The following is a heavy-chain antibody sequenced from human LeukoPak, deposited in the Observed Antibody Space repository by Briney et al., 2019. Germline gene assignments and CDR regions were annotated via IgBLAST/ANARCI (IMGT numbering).Heavy chain of an antibody. CDR1: GGSFSGYY. V-gene: IGHV4-34*12. Sequence: SETLSLTCAVYGGSFSGYYWSWIPQPPGKGLEWIGEIIHSGRTNYNPSLKSRVTISVDTSKNQFSLKLSSVTAADTAVYYCARTETYYYDSSGYYLYDYWGQGTLVTVSS. CDR3: ARTETYYYDSSGYYLYDY. D-gene: IGHD3-22*01. J-gene: IGHJ4*02. CDR2: IIHSGRT.